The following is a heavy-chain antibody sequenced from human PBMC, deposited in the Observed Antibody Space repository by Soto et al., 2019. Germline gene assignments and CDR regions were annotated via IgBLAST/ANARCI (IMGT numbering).Heavy chain of an antibody. CDR3: ARGGGYSYGPYYFDY. D-gene: IGHD5-18*01. CDR1: GGSIGSEGYY. Sequence: SETLSLTCTVSGGSIGSEGYYWSWFRQLPGKGLVWIGDIYYSGTTYHNPSHRSRLTISEDASKNQSSLKLSSVTAADTALYYCARGGGYSYGPYYFDYWGQGTLVTVS. V-gene: IGHV4-31*03. J-gene: IGHJ4*02. CDR2: IYYSGTT.